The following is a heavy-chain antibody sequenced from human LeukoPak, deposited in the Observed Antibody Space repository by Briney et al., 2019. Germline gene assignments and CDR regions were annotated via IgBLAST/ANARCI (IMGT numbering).Heavy chain of an antibody. V-gene: IGHV1-46*01. D-gene: IGHD3-9*01. CDR1: GYTFTIYY. J-gene: IGHJ2*01. CDR3: ARQYSDILTGYHRGELYWYFDL. Sequence: ASVKVSFKASGYTFTIYYMHWVRQAPGQGLEWMGIINPSGGSTSYAQKFQGRVTMTRDMSTSTDYMELSSLRSEDTAVYYCARQYSDILTGYHRGELYWYFDLWGRGTLVTVSS. CDR2: INPSGGST.